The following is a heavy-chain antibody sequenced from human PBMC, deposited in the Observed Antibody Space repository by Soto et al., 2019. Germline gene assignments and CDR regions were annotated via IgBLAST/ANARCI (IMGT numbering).Heavy chain of an antibody. CDR1: GFIFTTSD. CDR3: GKGGGGDHGY. J-gene: IGHJ4*02. V-gene: IGHV3-23*04. Sequence: EVQLVESEGGLVQPGGSLRLSCEASGFIFTTSDMSWVRQAPGKGLEWISSITITGDTTHYADSVKGRFTISRDNSRKPVYLQMNSLRVADPAVYYWGKGGGGDHGYWGQGTLVAVSS. CDR2: ITITGDTT. D-gene: IGHD2-21*02.